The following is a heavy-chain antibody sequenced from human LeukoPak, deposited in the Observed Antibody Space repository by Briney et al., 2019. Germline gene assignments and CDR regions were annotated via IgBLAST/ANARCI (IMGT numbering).Heavy chain of an antibody. J-gene: IGHJ4*02. CDR1: GFTFSSYG. V-gene: IGHV3-30*02. CDR2: IRYDGSNK. D-gene: IGHD2-2*01. Sequence: GGSLRLSCAASGFTFSSYGVHWVRQAPGKGLEWVAFIRYDGSNKYYADSVKGRFTISRDNSKNTLYLQMNSLRAEDTAVYYCAKVVSGYCATTSCPPDFWGQGTLVTVSS. CDR3: AKVVSGYCATTSCPPDF.